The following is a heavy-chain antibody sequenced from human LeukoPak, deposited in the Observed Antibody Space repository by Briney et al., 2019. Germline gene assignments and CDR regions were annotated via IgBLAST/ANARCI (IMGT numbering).Heavy chain of an antibody. D-gene: IGHD6-13*01. CDR2: IWYDGSNK. CDR1: GFTFSSYG. V-gene: IGHV3-33*01. Sequence: PGGSLRLSCAASGFTFSSYGMHWVRQAPGKGLEGVAVIWYDGSNKYYADSVKGRFTISRDNSKNTLYLQMNSLRAEDTAVYYCARDTSGIAAAGTLTDYWGQGTLVTVSS. J-gene: IGHJ4*02. CDR3: ARDTSGIAAAGTLTDY.